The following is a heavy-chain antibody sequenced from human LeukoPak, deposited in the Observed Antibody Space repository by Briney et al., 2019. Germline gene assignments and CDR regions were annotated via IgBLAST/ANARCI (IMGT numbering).Heavy chain of an antibody. Sequence: PGGSLRLSCTASGLSLNNYAMSWVRQVPGKGLEWVSASSSSDDGKWYAESVRGRFTISRDTSKNTVYLQMNSLRVEDAGVYYCAKDEQLVPLRYWGQGTLVTVSS. CDR3: AKDEQLVPLRY. D-gene: IGHD6-6*01. CDR2: SSSSDDGK. CDR1: GLSLNNYA. V-gene: IGHV3-23*01. J-gene: IGHJ4*02.